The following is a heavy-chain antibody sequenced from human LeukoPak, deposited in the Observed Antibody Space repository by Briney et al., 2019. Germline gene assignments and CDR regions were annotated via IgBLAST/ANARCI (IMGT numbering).Heavy chain of an antibody. CDR1: GFTFSSYA. J-gene: IGHJ2*01. CDR3: ARDVDDWYFDL. V-gene: IGHV3-30-3*01. Sequence: PGGSLRLSCAASGFTFSSYAMHWVRQAPGKGLEWVAVISYDGSNKYYADSVKGRFTISRDNSKNTLYLQMNSLRAEDTAVYYCARDVDDWYFDLWGRGTLVTVSS. D-gene: IGHD5-12*01. CDR2: ISYDGSNK.